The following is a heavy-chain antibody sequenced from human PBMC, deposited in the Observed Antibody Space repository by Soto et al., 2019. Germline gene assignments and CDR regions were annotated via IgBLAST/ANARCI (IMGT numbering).Heavy chain of an antibody. CDR3: ARSYGDYVLDY. V-gene: IGHV3-33*01. D-gene: IGHD4-17*01. Sequence: QVQLVESGGGVVQPGGSLRLSCGASGFTFSSYGMHWVRQAPGKGLEWVAVIWYDGSNKYYADSVKGRFTISRDNSKNTLYLQMNSLRAEDTAVYYCARSYGDYVLDYWGQGTLVTVSS. CDR1: GFTFSSYG. J-gene: IGHJ4*02. CDR2: IWYDGSNK.